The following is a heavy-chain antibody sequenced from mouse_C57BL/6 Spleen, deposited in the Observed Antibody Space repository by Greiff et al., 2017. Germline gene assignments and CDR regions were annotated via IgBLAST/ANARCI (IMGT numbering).Heavy chain of an antibody. V-gene: IGHV1-82*01. CDR3: ARSNDDDVDYAMDY. D-gene: IGHD2-4*01. J-gene: IGHJ4*01. CDR1: GYAFSSSW. Sequence: QVQLQQSGPELVKPGASVKISCKASGYAFSSSWMNWVKQRPGKGLEWIGRIYPGDGDTNYNGKFKGKATLTADKSSSTAYMQLSRLTSEDSAVYFCARSNDDDVDYAMDYWGQGTSVTVSS. CDR2: IYPGDGDT.